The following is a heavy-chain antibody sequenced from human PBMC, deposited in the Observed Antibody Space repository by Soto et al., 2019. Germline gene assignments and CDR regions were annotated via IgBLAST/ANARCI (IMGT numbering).Heavy chain of an antibody. J-gene: IGHJ6*02. Sequence: QVQLVESGGGVVHPERSLRLSCSASEFTFSSYAMHWVRQAPGKGLEWVAGISYDGGHKFYGDSVRGRFTISRDSSKTTVFLQINSLIHEDTAAYYCAGVKTDYSNPRGRFFFYGMDVWGQGTTVTVSS. CDR1: EFTFSSYA. CDR2: ISYDGGHK. CDR3: AGVKTDYSNPRGRFFFYGMDV. D-gene: IGHD4-4*01. V-gene: IGHV3-30-3*01.